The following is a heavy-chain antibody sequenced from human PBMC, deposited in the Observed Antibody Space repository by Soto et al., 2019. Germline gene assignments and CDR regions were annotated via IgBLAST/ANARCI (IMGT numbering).Heavy chain of an antibody. V-gene: IGHV3-23*01. Sequence: GGSLRLSCAASGFTFSSYAMSWVRQAPGKGLEWVSAISGSGGSTYYADSVKGRFTISRDNSKNTLYLQMNSLRAEDTAVYYCAKKIGGYYYYYGMDVWGQGTTVTVSS. CDR3: AKKIGGYYYYYGMDV. CDR2: ISGSGGST. D-gene: IGHD3-16*01. CDR1: GFTFSSYA. J-gene: IGHJ6*02.